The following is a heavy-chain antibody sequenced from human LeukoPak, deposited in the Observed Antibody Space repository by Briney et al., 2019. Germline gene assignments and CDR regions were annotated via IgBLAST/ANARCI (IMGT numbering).Heavy chain of an antibody. J-gene: IGHJ4*02. V-gene: IGHV3-48*02. CDR2: ISSSSSTI. D-gene: IGHD3-3*01. CDR3: ARDRGYDLWSGYYGFDY. CDR1: GFTFSSYS. Sequence: GGSLRLSCAASGFTFSSYSMNWVRQAPGKGLDWVSYISSSSSTIYYADSVKGRFTISRDNAKNSLYLQMNSLRDEDTAVYYCARDRGYDLWSGYYGFDYWGQGTLVTVSS.